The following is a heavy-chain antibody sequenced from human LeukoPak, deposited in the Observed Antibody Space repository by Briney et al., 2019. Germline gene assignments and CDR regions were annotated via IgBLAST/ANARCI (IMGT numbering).Heavy chain of an antibody. V-gene: IGHV3-23*01. CDR1: GFTFSSYA. CDR3: AKPTKMTTVVTAYFDY. Sequence: GGSLRLSCAASGFTFSSYAMSWVRQAPGKGLEWVSAISGSGGNTYYADSVKGRFTISRDNSKNTLYLQMNSLRAEDTAVYYCAKPTKMTTVVTAYFDYWGQGTLVTVSS. J-gene: IGHJ4*02. CDR2: ISGSGGNT. D-gene: IGHD4-23*01.